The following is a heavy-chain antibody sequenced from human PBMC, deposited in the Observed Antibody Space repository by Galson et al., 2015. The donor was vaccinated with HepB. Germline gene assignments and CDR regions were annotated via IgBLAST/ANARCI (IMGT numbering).Heavy chain of an antibody. Sequence: SLRLSCADSGFIFSSYWMRWVRQGPGKGLEGVANINQDGSEKYYVDSVKGRFTVSRDNAKNSLYLQLNSLRAEDTALYYCTTFSRSVVSIYWGQGTLVAVSS. CDR1: GFIFSSYW. CDR2: INQDGSEK. J-gene: IGHJ4*02. V-gene: IGHV3-7*03. D-gene: IGHD2-15*01. CDR3: TTFSRSVVSIY.